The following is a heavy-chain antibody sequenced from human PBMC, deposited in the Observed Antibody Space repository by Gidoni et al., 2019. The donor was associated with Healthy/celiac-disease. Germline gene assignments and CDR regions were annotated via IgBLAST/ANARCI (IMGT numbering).Heavy chain of an antibody. Sequence: QVQLEQSGAEVKKPGASVKVSCKASGYTFTSYYMHWVRQAPGQGLEWMGIINPSGGSTSYAQKFQGRVTMTRDTSTSTVYMELSSLRSEDTAVYYCARDFGRGGYHDAFDIWGQGTMVTVSS. V-gene: IGHV1-46*01. CDR2: INPSGGST. J-gene: IGHJ3*02. D-gene: IGHD3-16*02. CDR3: ARDFGRGGYHDAFDI. CDR1: GYTFTSYY.